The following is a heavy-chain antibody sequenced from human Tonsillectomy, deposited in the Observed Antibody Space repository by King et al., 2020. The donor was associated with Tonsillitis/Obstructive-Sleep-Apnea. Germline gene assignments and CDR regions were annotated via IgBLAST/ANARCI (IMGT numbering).Heavy chain of an antibody. CDR3: ARTFRTGGYWYFDL. Sequence: QVQLQESGPGLVKPSQTLSLTCSVSGGSISDSTYYWSWIRQHPGKGLEWIGYIYFGGRTYYNSSLQSRLSISVATSKNQFSLKLSSVTVADTAVYYCARTFRTGGYWYFDLWGRGALVTVSS. J-gene: IGHJ2*01. D-gene: IGHD7-27*01. CDR1: GGSISDSTYY. V-gene: IGHV4-31*03. CDR2: IYFGGRT.